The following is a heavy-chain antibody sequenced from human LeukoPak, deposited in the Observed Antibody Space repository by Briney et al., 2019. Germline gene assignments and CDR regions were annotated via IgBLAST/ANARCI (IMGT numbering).Heavy chain of an antibody. V-gene: IGHV1-18*01. Sequence: GASVKVSCKASGYTFTSYGISWVRQAPGQGLEWMGWISAYNGNTNYAQKLQGRVTMTTDTSTSTAYMELRSLRSDDTAVYYCARRLLHAYNPTPFDYWGQGTLVTVSS. D-gene: IGHD5-24*01. CDR2: ISAYNGNT. J-gene: IGHJ4*02. CDR1: GYTFTSYG. CDR3: ARRLLHAYNPTPFDY.